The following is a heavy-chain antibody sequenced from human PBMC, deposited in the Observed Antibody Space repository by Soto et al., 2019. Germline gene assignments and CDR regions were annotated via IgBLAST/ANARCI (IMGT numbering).Heavy chain of an antibody. J-gene: IGHJ4*02. D-gene: IGHD6-19*01. V-gene: IGHV4-39*01. CDR1: GGSISSSSYY. CDR3: ARREVAVAHLDY. Sequence: QLQLQESGPGLVKPSETLSLTCTVSGGSISSSSYYWGWIRQPPGKGLEWIGSIYYSGSTYYNPSLKSRVTISVDTSKNQFSLKLSSVTAADTAVYYCARREVAVAHLDYWGQGTLVTVSS. CDR2: IYYSGST.